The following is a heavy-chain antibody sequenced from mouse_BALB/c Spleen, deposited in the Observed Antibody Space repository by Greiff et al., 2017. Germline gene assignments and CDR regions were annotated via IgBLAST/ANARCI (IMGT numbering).Heavy chain of an antibody. CDR1: GFTFSDYY. V-gene: IGHV5-4*02. J-gene: IGHJ1*01. CDR3: ARDRYFDV. Sequence: DVMLVESGGDLVKPGGSLKLSCAASGFTFSDYYMYWVRQTPEKRLEWVATISDGGSYTYYPDSVKGRFTISRDNAKNNLYLQMSSLKSEDTAMYYCARDRYFDVWGAGTTVTVSS. CDR2: ISDGGSYT.